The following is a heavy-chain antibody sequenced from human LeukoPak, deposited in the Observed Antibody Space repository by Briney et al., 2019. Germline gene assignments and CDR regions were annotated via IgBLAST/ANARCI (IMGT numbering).Heavy chain of an antibody. D-gene: IGHD1-26*01. Sequence: PSETLSLTCALSGYSISSGFYLGWIRQPPGKGLEWIGSIYHSGSPYYHPSLKSRVTISVDTSKNQFSMRLSSVTAANSAVYYCARRGLSRYSGSYYRIDAFDIWGQGTMVTVP. CDR1: GYSISSGFY. V-gene: IGHV4-38-2*01. CDR3: ARRGLSRYSGSYYRIDAFDI. J-gene: IGHJ3*02. CDR2: IYHSGSP.